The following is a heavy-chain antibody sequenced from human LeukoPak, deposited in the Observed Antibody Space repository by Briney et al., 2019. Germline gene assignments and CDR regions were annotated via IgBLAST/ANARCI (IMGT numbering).Heavy chain of an antibody. D-gene: IGHD2-2*01. Sequence: GGSLRLSCAASGFTFSSYSMNWVRQAPGKGLEWVSSISGSSYYIYYADSVKGRFTISRDNAKNSLYLQMNSLRAEDTAVFYCARDGGYCGDNSCYNSRFVPWGQGTLCTVSS. CDR3: ARDGGYCGDNSCYNSRFVP. CDR1: GFTFSSYS. J-gene: IGHJ5*02. CDR2: ISGSSYYI. V-gene: IGHV3-21*01.